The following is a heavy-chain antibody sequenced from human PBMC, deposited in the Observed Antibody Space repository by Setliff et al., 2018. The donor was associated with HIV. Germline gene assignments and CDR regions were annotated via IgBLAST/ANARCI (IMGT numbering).Heavy chain of an antibody. CDR3: ARGSSGWTFDY. Sequence: SETLSLTCTVSGASISSYYWSWIRQPPGKGLEWIGYIYYSGGTNYNPSLKSRVTISADKSKNQFSLKLSSVTAADTAVYYCARGSSGWTFDYWGQGTLVTVSS. D-gene: IGHD6-19*01. V-gene: IGHV4-59*01. CDR2: IYYSGGT. J-gene: IGHJ4*02. CDR1: GASISSYY.